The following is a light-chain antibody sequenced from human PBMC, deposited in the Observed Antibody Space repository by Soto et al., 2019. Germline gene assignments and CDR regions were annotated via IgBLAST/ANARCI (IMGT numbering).Light chain of an antibody. CDR3: QQYYATPQT. CDR2: WAS. CDR1: QSVLYSSNNKNY. Sequence: DIVMTQSPDSLAVSLGERATINCKSSQSVLYSSNNKNYLAWYQQKPGQPPKLLISWASTRETGVPDRFSGSGSGADFTLTISSLQAEDVAVYYCQQYYATPQTFGQETKVEIK. V-gene: IGKV4-1*01. J-gene: IGKJ1*01.